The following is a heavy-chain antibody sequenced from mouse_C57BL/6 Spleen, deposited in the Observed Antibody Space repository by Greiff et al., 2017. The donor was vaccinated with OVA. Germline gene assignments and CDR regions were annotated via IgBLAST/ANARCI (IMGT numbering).Heavy chain of an antibody. Sequence: QVQLQQPGAELVKPGASVKLSCKASGYTFTSYWMQWVKQRPGQGLEWIGEIDPSDSYTNYHQKFKGKATLTVDTSSSTAYMQLSSLTPEDSAVYYCARGGDYWGQGTTLTVSS. V-gene: IGHV1-50*01. CDR2: IDPSDSYT. J-gene: IGHJ2*01. CDR1: GYTFTSYW. CDR3: ARGGDY.